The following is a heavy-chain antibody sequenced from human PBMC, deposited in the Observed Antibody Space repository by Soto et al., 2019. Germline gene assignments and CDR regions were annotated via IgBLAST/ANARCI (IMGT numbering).Heavy chain of an antibody. J-gene: IGHJ4*02. CDR3: AKTVGATKREDY. CDR2: ISNSDDVG. V-gene: IGHV3-23*01. D-gene: IGHD1-26*01. CDR1: GFNFTNQV. Sequence: EVQVLESGGGLVQPTGSLRLSCSASGFNFTNQVINWVRQAPGKGLEWVSSISNSDDVGFYADSVRGRFIVSRDISTNSVFLQMNFLRVEETAIFYCAKTVGATKREDYWGQGTLVTVSS.